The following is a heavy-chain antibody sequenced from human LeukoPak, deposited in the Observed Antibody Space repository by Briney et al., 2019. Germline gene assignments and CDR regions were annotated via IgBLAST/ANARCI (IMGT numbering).Heavy chain of an antibody. CDR1: GGSISSYY. D-gene: IGHD2-15*01. V-gene: IGHV4-59*01. CDR2: IYYSGST. J-gene: IGHJ4*02. Sequence: PSETLSLTCTVSGGSISSYYWSWIRQPPAQGLEWIGYIYYSGSTNYNPSLKSRVTISVDTSKNQFSLKLSSVTAADTAVYYCARAYCSGGSCYRAFDYWGQGTLVTVSS. CDR3: ARAYCSGGSCYRAFDY.